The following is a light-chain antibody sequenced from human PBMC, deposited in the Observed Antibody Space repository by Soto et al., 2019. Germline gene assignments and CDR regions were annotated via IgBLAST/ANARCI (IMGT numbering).Light chain of an antibody. CDR1: QSVSSH. Sequence: EMVRTQSPATVSVSPGEGATVSCRASQSVSSHLAWYQHKPGQAPRLLFYDASTRATGIPARFSGSGSGTEFTLTISSLQSEDFAVYYCQQRSYWITFGQGTRLEN. CDR2: DAS. J-gene: IGKJ5*01. CDR3: QQRSYWIT. V-gene: IGKV3-15*01.